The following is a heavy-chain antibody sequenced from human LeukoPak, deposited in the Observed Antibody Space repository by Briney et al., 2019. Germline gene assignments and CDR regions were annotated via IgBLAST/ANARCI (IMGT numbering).Heavy chain of an antibody. CDR3: ARGAARGYFDY. CDR1: GYTFSSYY. J-gene: IGHJ4*02. D-gene: IGHD6-6*01. CDR2: INPSGGGT. V-gene: IGHV1-46*01. Sequence: ASVKVSCKTSGYTFSSYYMHWVRQAPGQGLEWLGIINPSGGGTSYAQKFQGRVTITADESTSTAYMELSSLRSEDTAVYYCARGAARGYFDYWGQGTLVTVSS.